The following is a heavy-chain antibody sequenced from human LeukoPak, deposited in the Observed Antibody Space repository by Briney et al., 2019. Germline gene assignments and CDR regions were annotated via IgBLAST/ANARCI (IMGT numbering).Heavy chain of an antibody. CDR1: GYTFTSYT. V-gene: IGHV1-18*01. D-gene: IGHD2-21*02. J-gene: IGHJ4*02. Sequence: ASVKVSCKASGYTFTSYTMTWVRQAPGQGLEWVGWISAYNGNTKYAQKLQGRVTMTTDTSTSTAHMEMRNLISGDTAVYYCARVLYCGAYCYSLDYWGQGTLVSLSS. CDR2: ISAYNGNT. CDR3: ARVLYCGAYCYSLDY.